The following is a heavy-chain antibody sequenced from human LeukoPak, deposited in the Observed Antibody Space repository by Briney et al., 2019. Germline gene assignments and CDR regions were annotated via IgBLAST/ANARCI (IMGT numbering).Heavy chain of an antibody. CDR3: AKDRIAAAVDTGAFDI. J-gene: IGHJ3*02. CDR1: GFTFSSYV. D-gene: IGHD6-13*01. CDR2: ISGDGGST. Sequence: PGRSLRLSCAASGFTFSSYVMHWVRQAPGEGLEWVSLISGDGGSTYYADSVKGRFTISRDYSKNSLYLQMNSLRTEDTALYYCAKDRIAAAVDTGAFDIWGQGTMVTVSS. V-gene: IGHV3-43*02.